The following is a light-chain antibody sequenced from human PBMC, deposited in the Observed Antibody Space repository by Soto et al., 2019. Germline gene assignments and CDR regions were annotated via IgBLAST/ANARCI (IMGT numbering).Light chain of an antibody. CDR2: DAS. J-gene: IGKJ1*01. CDR3: QQYNLA. Sequence: DIQMTQSPSTLSASVGDRVTITCRASQNINNWLAWYQHKPGKAPKILIYDASTLESGVPSRFSGNGSGTEFTLTISSLQPDDFATYYCQQYNLAFGQGTKVDIK. V-gene: IGKV1-5*01. CDR1: QNINNW.